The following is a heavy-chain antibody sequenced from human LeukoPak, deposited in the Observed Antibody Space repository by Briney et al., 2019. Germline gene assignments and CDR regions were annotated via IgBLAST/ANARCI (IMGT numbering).Heavy chain of an antibody. CDR2: MNPNSGNT. CDR1: GYTFTSYD. Sequence: ASVKVSCKASGYTFTSYDINWVRQATGQGLEWMGWMNPNSGNTGYAQKFQGRVTMTRNTSISTAYMELSSLRSEDTAVYYCARGCNEGDGYNSGYWGQGTLVTVSS. D-gene: IGHD5-24*01. J-gene: IGHJ4*02. V-gene: IGHV1-8*01. CDR3: ARGCNEGDGYNSGY.